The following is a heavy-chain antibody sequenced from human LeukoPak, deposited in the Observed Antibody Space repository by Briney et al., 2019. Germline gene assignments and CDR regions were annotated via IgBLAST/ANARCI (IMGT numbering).Heavy chain of an antibody. V-gene: IGHV1-69*05. Sequence: ASVKVSCKASGGTFSSYAISWVRQAPGQGLEWMGGIIPILGTANYAQKFQGRVTITTDESTSTAYMELSSLRSEDTAVYYCARTTSFLTIFGRMDVWGKGTTVTVSS. CDR3: ARTTSFLTIFGRMDV. CDR1: GGTFSSYA. CDR2: IIPILGTA. J-gene: IGHJ6*03. D-gene: IGHD3-3*01.